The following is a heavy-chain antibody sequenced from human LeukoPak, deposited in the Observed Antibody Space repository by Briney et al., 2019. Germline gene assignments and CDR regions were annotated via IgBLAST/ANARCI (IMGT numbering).Heavy chain of an antibody. CDR1: GYSFTSFW. Sequence: GESLKISCKGSGYSFTSFWIAWVRQMPGKGLEWMGIIYPGDSDTIYSPSFQGQVTISADKSIDSAYLQWSSLKASDTAMYYCARHGDGYNYDYWGQGTLVTVSS. D-gene: IGHD5-24*01. CDR3: ARHGDGYNYDY. CDR2: IYPGDSDT. V-gene: IGHV5-51*01. J-gene: IGHJ4*02.